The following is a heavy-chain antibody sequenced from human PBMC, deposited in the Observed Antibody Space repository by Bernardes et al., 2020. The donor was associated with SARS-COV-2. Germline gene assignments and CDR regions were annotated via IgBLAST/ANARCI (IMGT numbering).Heavy chain of an antibody. D-gene: IGHD6-13*01. J-gene: IGHJ6*02. V-gene: IGHV3-33*01. CDR2: IWYDGSNK. CDR3: ARDSSSWYYYYGMDV. Sequence: GGSPRLSCAASGFTFSSYGMHWVRQAPGKGLEWVAVIWYDGSNKYYADPVTGRFTISRDNSKNTLYLQMNSLRAEDTAVYYCARDSSSWYYYYGMDVWGQGTTVTVSS. CDR1: GFTFSSYG.